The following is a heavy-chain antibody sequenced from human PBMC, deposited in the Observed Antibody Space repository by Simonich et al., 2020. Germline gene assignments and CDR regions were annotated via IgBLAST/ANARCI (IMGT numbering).Heavy chain of an antibody. CDR2: ISSRGSTI. V-gene: IGHV3-48*03. J-gene: IGHJ6*02. CDR1: GFTFSSYE. CDR3: ARDFRLQLVEIGTYYYYGMDV. Sequence: EVQLVESGGGLVQPGGSLRLSCAASGFTFSSYEMNWVRQATGKGLEWVSYISSRGSTIYYADFVQGRFTISRDNAKNSLYLQMNSLRAEDTAVYYCARDFRLQLVEIGTYYYYGMDVWGQGTTVTVSS. D-gene: IGHD6-6*01.